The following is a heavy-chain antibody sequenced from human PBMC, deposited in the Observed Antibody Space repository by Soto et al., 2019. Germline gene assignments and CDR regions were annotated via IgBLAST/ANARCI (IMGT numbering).Heavy chain of an antibody. V-gene: IGHV3-23*01. D-gene: IGHD6-13*01. CDR2: ISGSGGST. Sequence: EVQLLESGGGLVQPGGSRRLSCAASGFTFSNYAVTWVRQAPGKGLDGVSTISGSGGSTYYADSLKGRFTISRDNSKNTLYLQMNSLRAEDTAVYYCAKDQGSSWYEIDYWGQGTLVTVSS. CDR1: GFTFSNYA. J-gene: IGHJ4*02. CDR3: AKDQGSSWYEIDY.